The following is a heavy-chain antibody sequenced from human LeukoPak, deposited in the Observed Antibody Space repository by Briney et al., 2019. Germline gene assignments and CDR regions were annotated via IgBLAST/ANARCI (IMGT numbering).Heavy chain of an antibody. CDR2: IYPGDSDT. D-gene: IGHD1-26*01. Sequence: GESLKISCKGPGYSFTSYWIGWVRQLPGKGLEWMGIIYPGDSDTRYSPSFQGQVTISVDKSINTAYLQWSSLKASDTAMYFCARHDSGSYYGGDYWGQGTLVTVSS. J-gene: IGHJ4*02. V-gene: IGHV5-51*01. CDR3: ARHDSGSYYGGDY. CDR1: GYSFTSYW.